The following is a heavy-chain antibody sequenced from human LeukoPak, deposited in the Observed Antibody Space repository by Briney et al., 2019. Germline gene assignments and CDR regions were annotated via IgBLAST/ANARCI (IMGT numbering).Heavy chain of an antibody. V-gene: IGHV1-2*02. CDR3: ARGGEWFDP. CDR2: IDPNTGDS. CDR1: EYTFTGYY. J-gene: IGHJ5*02. Sequence: GASVKVSCKASEYTFTGYYIHWVRQAPGQGLEWMGWIDPNTGDSNYVQKFQGRVTMTRDTSISTAYMELSRLRSDDTAVYYCARGGEWFDPWGQGTLVTVSS.